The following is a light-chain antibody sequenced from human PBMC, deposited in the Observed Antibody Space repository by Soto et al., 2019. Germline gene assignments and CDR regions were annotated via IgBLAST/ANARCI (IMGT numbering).Light chain of an antibody. J-gene: IGLJ3*02. CDR2: EVT. CDR1: RSVIGSYNS. V-gene: IGLV2-23*02. CDR3: FSYAGDSTWV. Sequence: QSALTQPASVSGSPGESITISCTGTRSVIGSYNSIAWYQQHPGKAPRVMIFEVTKRPSGISNRFSGSKSGSTASLTISGLQADDEADYFCFSYAGDSTWVFGGGTKVTVL.